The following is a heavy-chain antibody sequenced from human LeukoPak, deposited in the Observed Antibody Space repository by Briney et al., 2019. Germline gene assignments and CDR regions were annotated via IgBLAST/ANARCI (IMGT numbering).Heavy chain of an antibody. CDR2: SYYSGTT. D-gene: IGHD3-22*01. Sequence: SETLSLTCTVSGGSISGYYWSWIRQPPGKGLELIGYSYYSGTTNYNPSLRSRVIISVGTSKNQFSLKVRSVTTADTAVYYCARWTPYDDTGYYRFDSRGQGTLVTVSS. CDR1: GGSISGYY. J-gene: IGHJ4*02. V-gene: IGHV4-59*01. CDR3: ARWTPYDDTGYYRFDS.